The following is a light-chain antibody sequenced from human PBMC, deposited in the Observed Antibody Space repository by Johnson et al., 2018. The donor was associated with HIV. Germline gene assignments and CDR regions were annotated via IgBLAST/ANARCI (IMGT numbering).Light chain of an antibody. CDR1: SSNIGNNY. J-gene: IGLJ1*01. V-gene: IGLV1-51*02. CDR3: GTWDSSLSAGEYV. Sequence: QSVLTQPPSVSAAPGQKVTISCSGSSSNIGNNYVSWYQQVPGTAPKLLIYENNKRPSGIPDRFSGSKSGTSATLDITGLQTGDEADYYCGTWDSSLSAGEYVFGTGTKVTVL. CDR2: ENN.